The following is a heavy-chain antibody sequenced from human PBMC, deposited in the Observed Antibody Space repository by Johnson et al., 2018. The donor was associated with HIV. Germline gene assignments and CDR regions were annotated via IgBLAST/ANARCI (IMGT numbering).Heavy chain of an antibody. CDR1: GFTFSSYG. D-gene: IGHD3-3*01. CDR2: IWYDGSNK. V-gene: IGHV3-33*08. CDR3: ARGSYNFLRGEREAFDI. Sequence: QMLLVESGGGLVQPGGSLRLSCAASGFTFSSYGMHWVRQAPGKGLEWVAVIWYDGSNKYYADSVEDRFTISRDNSKNTLYLQMNSLRAEDTAVYYCARGSYNFLRGEREAFDIWGQGTMVTVSS. J-gene: IGHJ3*02.